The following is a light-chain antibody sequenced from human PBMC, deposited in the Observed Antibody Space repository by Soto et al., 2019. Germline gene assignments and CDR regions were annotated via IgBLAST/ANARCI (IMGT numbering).Light chain of an antibody. CDR2: EVT. V-gene: IGLV2-14*01. J-gene: IGLJ1*01. CDR3: SSYTSSGTLV. Sequence: QSALTQPASVSGSPGQSITISCTGTSSDVGGYNYVSWYQHYPGKAPKLMIYEVTNRPSGVSNRFSGSKSGNTASLTISGLQAEDEADSYCSSYTSSGTLVFGTGTKVTVL. CDR1: SSDVGGYNY.